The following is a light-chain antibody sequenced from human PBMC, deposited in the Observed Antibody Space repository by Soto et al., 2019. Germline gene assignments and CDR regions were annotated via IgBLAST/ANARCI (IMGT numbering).Light chain of an antibody. CDR1: SSNIGAGYH. CDR2: GNS. CDR3: QSYDNRLSGSVV. Sequence: QSVLTQPPSVSGAPGQRVTISCTGSSSNIGAGYHVHWYQQFPGTAPKLLIYGNSNRPSGVPHRFSGSKSGTSASLAITGLQAADEADYYCQSYDNRLSGSVVFGGGTRSPS. V-gene: IGLV1-40*01. J-gene: IGLJ2*01.